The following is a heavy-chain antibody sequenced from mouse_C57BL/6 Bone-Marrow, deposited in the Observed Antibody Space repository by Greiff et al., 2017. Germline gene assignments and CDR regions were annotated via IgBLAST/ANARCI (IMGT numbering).Heavy chain of an antibody. V-gene: IGHV5-4*01. CDR3: ARDRVITTVVATPAWFAY. J-gene: IGHJ3*01. CDR1: GFTFSSYA. CDR2: ISDGGSYT. Sequence: EVQLQESGGGLVKPGGSLKLSCAASGFTFSSYAMSWVRQTPEKRLEWVATISDGGSYTYYPDNVKGRFTISRDNAKNNLYLQMSHLKSEDTAMYYCARDRVITTVVATPAWFAYWGQGTLVTVSA. D-gene: IGHD1-1*01.